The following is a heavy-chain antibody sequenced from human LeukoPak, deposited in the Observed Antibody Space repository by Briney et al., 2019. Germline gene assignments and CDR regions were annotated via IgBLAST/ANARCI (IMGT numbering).Heavy chain of an antibody. Sequence: GGSLRLSCAASGFTFDDYAMHWVRQAPGKGLEWVSGISWNSGSIGYADSVKGRFTISRDNAKNSLYLQMNSLRAEDTAVYYCARADSGYYDFWSGYYTFDYWGQGTLVTVSS. V-gene: IGHV3-9*01. CDR2: ISWNSGSI. CDR1: GFTFDDYA. CDR3: ARADSGYYDFWSGYYTFDY. D-gene: IGHD3-3*01. J-gene: IGHJ4*02.